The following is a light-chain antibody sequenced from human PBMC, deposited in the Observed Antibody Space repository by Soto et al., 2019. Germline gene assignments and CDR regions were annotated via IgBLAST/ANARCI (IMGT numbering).Light chain of an antibody. J-gene: IGLJ1*01. CDR1: SSNIGAGYD. CDR2: GNS. CDR3: QSYYSSLSYV. Sequence: QSVLTQPPSVSGAPGQRVTISCTGSSSNIGAGYDVHWYQQLPGTAPKLLIYGNSNRPSGFPDRFSGSKSGTSASLAITGLQAEDEADYYCQSYYSSLSYVFGTGTKLTVL. V-gene: IGLV1-40*01.